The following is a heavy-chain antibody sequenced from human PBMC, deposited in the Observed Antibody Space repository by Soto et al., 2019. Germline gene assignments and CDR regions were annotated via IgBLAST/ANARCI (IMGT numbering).Heavy chain of an antibody. V-gene: IGHV1-2*04. CDR1: GYTFTGYY. Sequence: ASVKVSCKASGYTFTGYYMHWVRQAPGQGLEWMGWINPNSGGTNYAQKFQGWVTMTRDTSISTAYMELSRLRSDDTAVYYCARGGSLWFGELSAYYYGMDVWGQGTTVNVSS. CDR3: ARGGSLWFGELSAYYYGMDV. D-gene: IGHD3-10*01. CDR2: INPNSGGT. J-gene: IGHJ6*02.